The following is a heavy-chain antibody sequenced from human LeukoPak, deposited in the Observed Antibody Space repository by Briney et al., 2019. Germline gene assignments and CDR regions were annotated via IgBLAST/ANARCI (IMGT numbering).Heavy chain of an antibody. CDR3: ARDTVVVITTGSRHEYFQH. J-gene: IGHJ1*01. V-gene: IGHV1-46*01. CDR1: GYTFTSYD. Sequence: VASVKVSCKASGYTFTSYDINWVRQAPGQGLEWMGIINPSGGSTSYAQKFQGRVTMTRDTSTSTVYMELSSLRSEDTAVYYCARDTVVVITTGSRHEYFQHWGQGTLVTVSS. D-gene: IGHD3-22*01. CDR2: INPSGGST.